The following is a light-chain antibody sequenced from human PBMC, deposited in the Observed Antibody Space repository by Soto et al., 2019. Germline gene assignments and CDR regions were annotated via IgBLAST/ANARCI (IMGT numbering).Light chain of an antibody. Sequence: EIIMTQSPAILYVSPGEGATLSCRASQSVGTKLAWYQQKPGQAPRLLIYGVSTRANGVPARFSGSGSGTDFSLTISSLESEDFAIYYCQQYSEWPPEYTFGQGTKLDIK. CDR3: QQYSEWPPEYT. CDR2: GVS. CDR1: QSVGTK. J-gene: IGKJ2*01. V-gene: IGKV3-15*01.